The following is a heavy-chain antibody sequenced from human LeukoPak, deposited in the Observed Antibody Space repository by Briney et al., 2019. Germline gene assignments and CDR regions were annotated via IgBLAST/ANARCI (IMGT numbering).Heavy chain of an antibody. Sequence: ASVKVSCKASGYTFTSYDINWVRQATGQGLEWMGWMNPNSGNTGYAQKFQGRVTMTRNTSISTAYVELSSLRSEDTAVYYCARDLSTYYDFWSGYYYYYYGMDVWGQGTTVTVSS. CDR3: ARDLSTYYDFWSGYYYYYYGMDV. D-gene: IGHD3-3*01. V-gene: IGHV1-8*01. J-gene: IGHJ6*02. CDR2: MNPNSGNT. CDR1: GYTFTSYD.